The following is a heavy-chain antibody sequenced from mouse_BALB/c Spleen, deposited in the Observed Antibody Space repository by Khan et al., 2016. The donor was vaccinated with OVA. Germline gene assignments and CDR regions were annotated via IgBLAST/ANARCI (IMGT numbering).Heavy chain of an antibody. CDR2: ISSSGST. Sequence: EVQLVESGPGLVKPSQSLSLTCTVTGYSITSDYAWNWIRQFPGNKLEWMGYISSSGSTNYNPALKSRISITRDTSKNQFFLQLNSVTTEDTATYYCAREGSRYNSAMDYWGQGTSVTVSS. J-gene: IGHJ4*01. CDR3: AREGSRYNSAMDY. CDR1: GYSITSDYA. V-gene: IGHV3-2*02.